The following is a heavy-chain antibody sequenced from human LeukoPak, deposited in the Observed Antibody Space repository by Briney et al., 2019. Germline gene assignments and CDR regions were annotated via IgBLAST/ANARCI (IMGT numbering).Heavy chain of an antibody. CDR2: INPNSGGT. Sequence: GPSVKVSCKASGYTFTGYYMHWVRQAPGQGLEWMGRINPNSGGTNYAQKFQGRVTMTRDTSISTAYMELSRLRSDDTAVYYCARAGGPITMVRGVIKNDYWGQGTLVTVSS. CDR1: GYTFTGYY. J-gene: IGHJ4*02. V-gene: IGHV1-2*06. D-gene: IGHD3-10*01. CDR3: ARAGGPITMVRGVIKNDY.